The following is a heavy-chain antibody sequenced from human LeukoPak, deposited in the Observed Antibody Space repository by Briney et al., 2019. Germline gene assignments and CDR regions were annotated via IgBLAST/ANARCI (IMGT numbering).Heavy chain of an antibody. CDR2: ITSSSDSK. D-gene: IGHD1-26*01. J-gene: IGHJ4*02. CDR1: GFTFTTYS. V-gene: IGHV3-21*01. Sequence: KPGGSLRLSCAASGFTFTTYSMNWVRQAPGKGLEWVSSITSSSDSKYYADSVKGRFTISRDNARNSLHLQMNSLRAEDTALYYCAREIMGGTFDNWGQGALVTVSS. CDR3: AREIMGGTFDN.